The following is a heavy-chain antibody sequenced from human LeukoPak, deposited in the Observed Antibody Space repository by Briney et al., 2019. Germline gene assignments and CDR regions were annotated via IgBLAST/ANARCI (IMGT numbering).Heavy chain of an antibody. Sequence: GASVKVSCKVSGYRLTELYIYWVRQAPGEGPEWMGGFDPEDDRGIYAQKFQGRVTITTDESTSTACMELSSLRSEDTAVYYCARVPKYSSPLDPWGQGTLVTVSS. CDR1: GYRLTELY. D-gene: IGHD6-6*01. J-gene: IGHJ5*02. CDR2: FDPEDDRG. V-gene: IGHV1-24*01. CDR3: ARVPKYSSPLDP.